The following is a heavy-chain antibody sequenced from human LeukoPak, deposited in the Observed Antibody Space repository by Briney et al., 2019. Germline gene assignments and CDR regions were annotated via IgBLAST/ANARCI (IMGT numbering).Heavy chain of an antibody. V-gene: IGHV4-31*03. CDR1: GGSISSGGYY. CDR2: IYYSGST. J-gene: IGHJ6*03. D-gene: IGHD4-11*01. Sequence: PSQTLPLTCTVSGGSISSGGYYWSWIRQHPGRGLEWIGYIYYSGSTYYNPSLESRVTISVDTSKNQFSLKLSSVTAADTAVYYCARGWASTVYYYYYMDVWGKGTTVTVSS. CDR3: ARGWASTVYYYYYMDV.